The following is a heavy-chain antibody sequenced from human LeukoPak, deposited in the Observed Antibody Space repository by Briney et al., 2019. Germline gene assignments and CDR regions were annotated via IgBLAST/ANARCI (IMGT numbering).Heavy chain of an antibody. J-gene: IGHJ4*02. CDR1: GYTFTSYG. CDR2: ISAYNGNT. CDR3: ASPSHCSSTSCLEFDY. D-gene: IGHD2-2*01. Sequence: ASVKVSCKASGYTFTSYGISWVRQAPGQGLEWMGWISAYNGNTNYAQKLQGRVTMTTDTSTSTAYMEVRSLRPDDTAVYYCASPSHCSSTSCLEFDYWGQGTLVTVSS. V-gene: IGHV1-18*01.